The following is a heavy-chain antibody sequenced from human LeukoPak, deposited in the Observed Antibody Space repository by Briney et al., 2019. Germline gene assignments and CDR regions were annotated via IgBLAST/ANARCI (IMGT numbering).Heavy chain of an antibody. J-gene: IGHJ4*02. CDR2: IYSGGST. D-gene: IGHD3-22*01. Sequence: PGGSLRLSCAASGFTVSSNYMGWVRQAPGKGLEWVSVIYSGGSTYYADSVKGRFTISRDNSKNTLYLQMNSLRAEDTAVYYCARAATTYYYDTSGYYWGQGTLVTVSS. V-gene: IGHV3-53*01. CDR3: ARAATTYYYDTSGYY. CDR1: GFTVSSNY.